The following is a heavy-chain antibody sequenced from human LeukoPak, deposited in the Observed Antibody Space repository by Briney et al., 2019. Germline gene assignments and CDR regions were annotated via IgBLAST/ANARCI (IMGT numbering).Heavy chain of an antibody. Sequence: SETLSLTCTVSGGSISSGSYYWGWIRQPPGKGLEWIGSIYYSGSTYYNPSLKSRVTISVDTSKNQFSLKLSSVTAADTAVYYCARARYDILTGYYEHFDYWGQGTLVTVSS. V-gene: IGHV4-39*01. CDR3: ARARYDILTGYYEHFDY. CDR1: GGSISSGSYY. D-gene: IGHD3-9*01. J-gene: IGHJ4*02. CDR2: IYYSGST.